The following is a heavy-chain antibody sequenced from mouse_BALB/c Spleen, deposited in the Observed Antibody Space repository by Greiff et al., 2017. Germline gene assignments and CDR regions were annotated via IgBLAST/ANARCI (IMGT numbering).Heavy chain of an antibody. J-gene: IGHJ4*01. CDR1: GFTFSSYT. D-gene: IGHD3-3*01. Sequence: DVHLVESGGGLVKPGGSLKLSCAASGFTFSSYTMSWVRQTPEKRLEWVATISSGGSYTYYPDSVKGRFTISRDNAKNTLYLQMSSLKSEDTAMYYCTRDRGYWGQGTSVTVSS. V-gene: IGHV5-6-4*01. CDR2: ISSGGSYT. CDR3: TRDRGY.